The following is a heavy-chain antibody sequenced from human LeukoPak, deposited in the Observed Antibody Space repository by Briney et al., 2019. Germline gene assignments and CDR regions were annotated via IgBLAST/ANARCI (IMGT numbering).Heavy chain of an antibody. V-gene: IGHV1-8*01. J-gene: IGHJ4*02. D-gene: IGHD2-15*01. CDR1: GYTFTSYD. CDR2: MNPNSGNT. Sequence: ASVKVSCKASGYTFTSYDINWVRQATGQGLEWMGWMNPNSGNTGYAQKFQGRVTMTRNTSISTAYMELSSLRSEDTAVYYCAREVGYCSGGSCSREFDYWGQGTLVTVSS. CDR3: AREVGYCSGGSCSREFDY.